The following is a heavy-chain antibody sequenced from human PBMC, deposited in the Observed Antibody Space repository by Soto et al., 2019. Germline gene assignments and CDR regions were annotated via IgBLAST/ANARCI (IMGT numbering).Heavy chain of an antibody. D-gene: IGHD3-3*01. J-gene: IGHJ5*02. CDR3: ARGRVTIFGVVHLNWFDP. CDR2: IYYSGST. V-gene: IGHV4-31*03. CDR1: GGSISSGGYY. Sequence: SETLSLTCTVSGGSISSGGYYWSWIRQHPGKGLEWIGYIYYSGSTYYNPSLKSRVTISVDTSKNQFSLKLSSVTAADTAVYYCARGRVTIFGVVHLNWFDPWGQGTLVTVSS.